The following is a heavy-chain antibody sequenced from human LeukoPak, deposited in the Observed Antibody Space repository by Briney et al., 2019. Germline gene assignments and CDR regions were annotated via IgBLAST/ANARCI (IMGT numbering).Heavy chain of an antibody. Sequence: SETLSLTCTVSGGSISSGSYYWSWIRQPAGKGLEWIGRIYTSGSTNYNPSLKSRVTISVDTSKNQFSLKLSSATAADTAVYYCARGYYYDSSGYYYAPFDYWGQGTLVTVSS. CDR1: GGSISSGSYY. J-gene: IGHJ4*02. CDR3: ARGYYYDSSGYYYAPFDY. CDR2: IYTSGST. V-gene: IGHV4-61*02. D-gene: IGHD3-22*01.